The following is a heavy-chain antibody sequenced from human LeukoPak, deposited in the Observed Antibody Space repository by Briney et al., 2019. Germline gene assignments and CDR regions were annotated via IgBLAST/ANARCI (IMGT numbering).Heavy chain of an antibody. Sequence: SVKVSCKASGGTFSSYAISWVRQAPGQVLEWMGGIIPIFGTANYAQKFQGRVTITADESTSTAYMELSSLRSEDTAVYYCARGVLAAAGQPYYFDYWGQGTLVTVSS. CDR3: ARGVLAAAGQPYYFDY. CDR1: GGTFSSYA. J-gene: IGHJ4*02. CDR2: IIPIFGTA. D-gene: IGHD6-13*01. V-gene: IGHV1-69*13.